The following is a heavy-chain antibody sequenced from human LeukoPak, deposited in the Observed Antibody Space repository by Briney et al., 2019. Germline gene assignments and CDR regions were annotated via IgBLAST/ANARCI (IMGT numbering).Heavy chain of an antibody. J-gene: IGHJ3*02. CDR3: ATYNSSPNPKHRMDAFDI. V-gene: IGHV1-24*01. Sequence: ASVKVSCKVSGYTLTELSMHWVRQAPGKGLEWMGGFDPEDGETIYAQKFQGRVTMTEDTSTDTAYMELSSLRSEDTAVYYCATYNSSPNPKHRMDAFDIWGQGTMVTVSS. D-gene: IGHD2/OR15-2a*01. CDR1: GYTLTELS. CDR2: FDPEDGET.